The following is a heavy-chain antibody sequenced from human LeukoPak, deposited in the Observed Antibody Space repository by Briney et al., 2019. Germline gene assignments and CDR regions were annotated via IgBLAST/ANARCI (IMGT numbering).Heavy chain of an antibody. Sequence: ASVKVSCKASGGTFSSYAISWVRQAPGQGLEWMGRIIPILGIANYAQKFQGRVTITADKSTSTAYMELSSLRSEDTAVYYCAREWYYDYSNYVNYYHGMDVWGQGTTVTVSS. J-gene: IGHJ6*02. CDR2: IIPILGIA. CDR3: AREWYYDYSNYVNYYHGMDV. V-gene: IGHV1-69*04. D-gene: IGHD4-11*01. CDR1: GGTFSSYA.